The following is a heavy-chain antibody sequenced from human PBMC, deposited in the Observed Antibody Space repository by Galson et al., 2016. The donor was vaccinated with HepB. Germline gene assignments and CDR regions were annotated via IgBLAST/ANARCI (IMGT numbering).Heavy chain of an antibody. D-gene: IGHD3-10*01. CDR3: ARVGRLQWFGELLFLGTGRYYGMDV. CDR1: GDTFSSYV. CDR2: IIPTFGTA. J-gene: IGHJ6*02. V-gene: IGHV1-69*13. Sequence: SVKVSCKASGDTFSSYVISWVRQAPGQGLEWMGGIIPTFGTANYAQKFQGRVTITADESTSTAYMELSRLRSEDTAVYYCARVGRLQWFGELLFLGTGRYYGMDVWGQGTTVTVSS.